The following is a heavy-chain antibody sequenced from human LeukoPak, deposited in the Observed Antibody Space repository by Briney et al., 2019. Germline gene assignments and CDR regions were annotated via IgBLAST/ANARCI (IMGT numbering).Heavy chain of an antibody. CDR2: ISSSSSYI. V-gene: IGHV3-21*01. D-gene: IGHD3-3*01. CDR1: GFTFSSYS. CDR3: AREYYGFWSGSQYYFDY. Sequence: PGGSLRLSCAASGFTFSSYSMNWVRQAPGKGLEWVSSISSSSSYIYYADSVKGRFTISRDNAKNSLYLQMNSLRAEDTAVYYCAREYYGFWSGSQYYFDYWGQGTLVTVSS. J-gene: IGHJ4*02.